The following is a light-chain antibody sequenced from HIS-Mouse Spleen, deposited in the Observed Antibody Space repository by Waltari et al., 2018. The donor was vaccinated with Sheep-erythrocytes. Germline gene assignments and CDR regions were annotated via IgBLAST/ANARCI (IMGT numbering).Light chain of an antibody. CDR3: QQFNNYPRT. V-gene: IGKV1D-13*01. J-gene: IGKJ1*01. CDR1: QGISSA. Sequence: AIQLTQSPSFLSASVGDRVTSTCRASQGISSALAWYQQKPGKAPKLLLYDAASLESGVPSRFSGSGSGTDFTLTISSLQPEDFATYYCQQFNNYPRTFGQGTKVEIK. CDR2: DAA.